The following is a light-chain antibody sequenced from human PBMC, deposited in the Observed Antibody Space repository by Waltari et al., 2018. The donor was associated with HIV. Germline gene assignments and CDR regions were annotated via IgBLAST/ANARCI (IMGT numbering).Light chain of an antibody. V-gene: IGKV1-39*01. Sequence: DIQLTQSLSSLSASLGDKVIITCRESQSINIYVNWYQQKPGRAPQLLIYAASTLQGGVPTMFTGAVDETDFTLTINVLQAEDSATYYCQQSFRRGTFGPGTK. CDR2: AAS. CDR1: QSINIY. J-gene: IGKJ2*02. CDR3: QQSFRRGT.